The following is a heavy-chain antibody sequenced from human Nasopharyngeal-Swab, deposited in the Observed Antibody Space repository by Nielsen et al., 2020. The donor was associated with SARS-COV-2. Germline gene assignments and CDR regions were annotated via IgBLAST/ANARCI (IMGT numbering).Heavy chain of an antibody. CDR3: AKGTYSGSPGGMDV. CDR1: GFTFSNYA. J-gene: IGHJ6*02. D-gene: IGHD6-6*01. CDR2: IYSGGNST. Sequence: GESLKISCAASGFTFSNYAMSSVRQAPGKGLEWVSIIYSGGNSTYYADSVKGRFAISRDNSKNTVYLQMNSLRAEDTAVYYCAKGTYSGSPGGMDVWGQGTTVTVSS. V-gene: IGHV3-23*03.